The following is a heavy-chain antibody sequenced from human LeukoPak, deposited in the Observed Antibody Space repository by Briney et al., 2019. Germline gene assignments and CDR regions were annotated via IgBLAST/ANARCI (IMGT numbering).Heavy chain of an antibody. D-gene: IGHD2-2*01. CDR2: ISAYNGNT. J-gene: IGHJ5*02. CDR3: ARDTRHRYCPSPSCYRGWFDP. V-gene: IGHV1-18*01. CDR1: GYTFTSYG. Sequence: ASVKVSCKASGYTFTSYGISWVRQAPGQGLEWMGWISAYNGNTHHAQKLQGRVTITADESTRTAYMELSSLRSEDTAVYYCARDTRHRYCPSPSCYRGWFDPWGQGTLVTVSS.